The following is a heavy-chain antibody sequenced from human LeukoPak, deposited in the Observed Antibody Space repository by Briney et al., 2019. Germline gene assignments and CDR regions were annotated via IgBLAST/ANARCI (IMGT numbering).Heavy chain of an antibody. V-gene: IGHV1-69*06. CDR3: AIDSSGWYMGFDY. D-gene: IGHD6-19*01. Sequence: SVKVSCKASGGTFSSYAISWVRQAPGQGLEWMGGIIPIFGTANYAQKFEGRVTITADKSTSTAHMELSSLRSEDTAVYYCAIDSSGWYMGFDYWGQGTLVTVSS. J-gene: IGHJ4*02. CDR1: GGTFSSYA. CDR2: IIPIFGTA.